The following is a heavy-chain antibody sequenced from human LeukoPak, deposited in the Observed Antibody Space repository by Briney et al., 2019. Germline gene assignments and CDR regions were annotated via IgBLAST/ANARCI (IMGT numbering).Heavy chain of an antibody. CDR2: IYYSGST. D-gene: IGHD2-15*01. J-gene: IGHJ4*02. V-gene: IGHV4-31*03. CDR1: GGSVSSGGYY. Sequence: SETLSLTCTVSGGSVSSGGYYWSWIRQHPGEGLEWIGYIYYSGSTYYNPSLKSRVSISVDTSKNQFSLKLSSVAAADTAVYYRARDSCGASCLDFWGQGTLITVSS. CDR3: ARDSCGASCLDF.